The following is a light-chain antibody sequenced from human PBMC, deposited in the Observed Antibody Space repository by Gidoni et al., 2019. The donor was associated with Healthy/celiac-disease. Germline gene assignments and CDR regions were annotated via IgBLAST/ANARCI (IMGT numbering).Light chain of an antibody. Sequence: EIQMTKSPSTLSASVGDRVTITCRASQSISSWLAWYQQKPGKAPKLLIYKASSLESGVPSRFSGSGSGTEFTLTIISLQPDDFATYYCQQYNSYPYTFGQGTKLEIK. CDR3: QQYNSYPYT. V-gene: IGKV1-5*03. CDR1: QSISSW. CDR2: KAS. J-gene: IGKJ2*01.